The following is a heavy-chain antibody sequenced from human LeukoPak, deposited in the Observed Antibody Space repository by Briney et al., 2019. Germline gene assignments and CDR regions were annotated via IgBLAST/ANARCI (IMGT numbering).Heavy chain of an antibody. J-gene: IGHJ4*02. D-gene: IGHD3-22*01. V-gene: IGHV4-39*01. Sequence: SETLSLTCTVSGGSISSSSYYWGWIRQPPGKGLEWIGSIYYSGSTYYNPSLKSRVTISVDTSKNQFSLKLSSVTAADTAVYYCARHRWLGYYYDSSGYVDYWGQGTLVTVSS. CDR3: ARHRWLGYYYDSSGYVDY. CDR2: IYYSGST. CDR1: GGSISSSSYY.